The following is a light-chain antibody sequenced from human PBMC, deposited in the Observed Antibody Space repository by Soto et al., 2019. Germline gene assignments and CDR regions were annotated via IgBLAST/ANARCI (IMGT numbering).Light chain of an antibody. V-gene: IGLV1-47*02. J-gene: IGLJ2*01. Sequence: QSVLTQPPSASGTPGQRVTISCSGSSSNIGRNSVYWYQQLPGTAPKLLIYGNHQRPSGVPDRFSGSKSGTSASLAISGLRSEDEADYYCAAWDDSLSGPVFGGGTKLTVL. CDR2: GNH. CDR1: SSNIGRNS. CDR3: AAWDDSLSGPV.